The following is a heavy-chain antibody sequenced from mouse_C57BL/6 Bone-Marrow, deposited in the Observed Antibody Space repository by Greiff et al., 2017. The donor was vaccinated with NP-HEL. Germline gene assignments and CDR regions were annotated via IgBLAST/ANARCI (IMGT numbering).Heavy chain of an antibody. J-gene: IGHJ4*01. CDR2: ISDGGSYT. Sequence: EVKLMESGGGLVKPGGSLKLSCAASGFTFSSYAMSWVRQTPEKRLEWVATISDGGSYTYYPDNVKGRFTISRDNAKNNLYLQMSHLKSEDTAMYYCASKDITTVVARDYAMDYWGQGTSVTVSS. CDR3: ASKDITTVVARDYAMDY. CDR1: GFTFSSYA. V-gene: IGHV5-4*03. D-gene: IGHD1-1*01.